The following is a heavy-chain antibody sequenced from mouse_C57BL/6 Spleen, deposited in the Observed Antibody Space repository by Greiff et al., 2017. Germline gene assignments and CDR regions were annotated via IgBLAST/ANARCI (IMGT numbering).Heavy chain of an antibody. D-gene: IGHD1-1*01. CDR1: GYTFTSSW. Sequence: QVQLQQPGAELVMPGASVKLSCKASGYTFTSSWMHWVKQRPGQGLEWIGEIDPSDSYTNYNQKFKGKSTLTVDKSSSTAYMQLSSLTSEDSAVYYCAREGGYYGSRSGFAYWGQGTLVTVSA. V-gene: IGHV1-69*01. CDR3: AREGGYYGSRSGFAY. J-gene: IGHJ3*01. CDR2: IDPSDSYT.